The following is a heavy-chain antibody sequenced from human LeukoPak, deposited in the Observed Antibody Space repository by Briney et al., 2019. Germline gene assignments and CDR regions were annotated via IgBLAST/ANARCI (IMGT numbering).Heavy chain of an antibody. D-gene: IGHD5-12*01. CDR1: GFAFSGDN. Sequence: GGSLRLSCAASGFAFSGDNVNWVRQAPGKGLEWVSFIDAGGSYIRYADSVKGRFTISRDNAKNSLFLQMNSLRAEDTAMYFCARDQAIDIRAYDIWGQGTMVTVSS. V-gene: IGHV3-21*01. J-gene: IGHJ3*02. CDR2: IDAGGSYI. CDR3: ARDQAIDIRAYDI.